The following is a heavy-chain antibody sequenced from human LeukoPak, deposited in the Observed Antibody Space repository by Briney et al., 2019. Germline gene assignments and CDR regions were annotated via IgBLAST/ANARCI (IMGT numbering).Heavy chain of an antibody. Sequence: ASVKVSCKASGGTFSSYAISWVRQAPGQGLEWMGWISAYNGNTNYAQNLQGRVTMTTDTSTSTAYMELRSLRSDDTAVYYCARDREYYYDSSAYYYLDYWGQGTLVTVSS. V-gene: IGHV1-18*01. J-gene: IGHJ4*02. CDR2: ISAYNGNT. CDR3: ARDREYYYDSSAYYYLDY. D-gene: IGHD3-22*01. CDR1: GGTFSSYA.